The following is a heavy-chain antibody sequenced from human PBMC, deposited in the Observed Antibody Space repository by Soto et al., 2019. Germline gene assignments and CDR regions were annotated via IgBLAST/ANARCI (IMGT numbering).Heavy chain of an antibody. D-gene: IGHD2-2*01. CDR3: ARQQPEGNALPYQLLLLVVGNWFDP. J-gene: IGHJ5*02. V-gene: IGHV4-39*01. CDR2: IYYSGST. Sequence: SETLSLTCTVSGGSISSSSYYWGWIRQPPGKGLEWIGSIYYSGSTYYNPSLKSRVTISVDTSKNQFSLKLSSVTAADTAVYYCARQQPEGNALPYQLLLLVVGNWFDPWGQGTLVTVSS. CDR1: GGSISSSSYY.